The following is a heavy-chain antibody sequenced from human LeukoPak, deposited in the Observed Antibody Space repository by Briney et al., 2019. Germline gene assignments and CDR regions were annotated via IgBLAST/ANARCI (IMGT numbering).Heavy chain of an antibody. Sequence: ASVKVSCKASGYTFTSYGISWVRPAPGQGLEWMGWISAYNGNTNYAQKLQGRVTMTTDTSTSTAYMELRSLRSDDTTVYYCARDFEPYDFWSGYFNYYYYGMDVWGQGTTVTVSS. CDR1: GYTFTSYG. CDR2: ISAYNGNT. J-gene: IGHJ6*02. V-gene: IGHV1-18*01. D-gene: IGHD3-3*01. CDR3: ARDFEPYDFWSGYFNYYYYGMDV.